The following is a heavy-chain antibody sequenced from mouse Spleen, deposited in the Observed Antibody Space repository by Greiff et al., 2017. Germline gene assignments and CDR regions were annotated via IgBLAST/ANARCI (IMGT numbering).Heavy chain of an antibody. Sequence: VQLQQSDAELVKPGASVKISCKVSGYTFPDHTIHWMKQRPEQGLEWIGYIYPRDGSTKYNEKFKGKATLTADKSSSTAYMQLNSLTSEDSAVYFYARRGYDGYFFAYWGQGTLVTVSA. J-gene: IGHJ3*01. V-gene: IGHV1-78*01. CDR2: IYPRDGST. D-gene: IGHD2-3*01. CDR3: ARRGYDGYFFAY. CDR1: GYTFPDHT.